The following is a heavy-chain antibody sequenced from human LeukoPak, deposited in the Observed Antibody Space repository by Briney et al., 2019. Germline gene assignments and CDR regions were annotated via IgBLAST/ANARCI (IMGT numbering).Heavy chain of an antibody. J-gene: IGHJ6*03. CDR1: GGSISSSNYY. V-gene: IGHV4-39*01. CDR2: IYYSGTT. Sequence: SETLSLTCTVSGGSISSSNYYWGWIPQPPGKGLEWIGTIYYSGTTYYNPSLESRVTISEDTSKNQFSLTLRSVTAADTAVYYCARQISDYYYYYMDVWGKGTTVTVSS. CDR3: ARQISDYYYYYMDV. D-gene: IGHD3-10*01.